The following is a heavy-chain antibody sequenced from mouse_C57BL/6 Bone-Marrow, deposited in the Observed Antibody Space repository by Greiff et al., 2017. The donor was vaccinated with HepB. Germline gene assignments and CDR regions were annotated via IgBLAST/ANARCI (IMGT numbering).Heavy chain of an antibody. J-gene: IGHJ1*03. CDR3: ASPYYSNYRYFDV. CDR2: IDPEDGET. V-gene: IGHV14-2*01. Sequence: EVKLVESGAELVKPGASVKLSCTASGFNIKDYYMHWVKQRTEQGLEWIGRIDPEDGETKYAPKFQGKATITADTSSNTAYLQLSSLTSEDTAVYYCASPYYSNYRYFDVWGTGTTVTVSS. CDR1: GFNIKDYY. D-gene: IGHD2-5*01.